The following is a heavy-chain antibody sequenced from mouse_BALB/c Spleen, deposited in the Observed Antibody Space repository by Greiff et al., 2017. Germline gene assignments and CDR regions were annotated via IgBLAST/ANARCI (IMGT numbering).Heavy chain of an antibody. Sequence: EVQGVESGGGLVKPGGSLKLSCAASGFTFSSYAMSWVRQSPEKRLEWVAEISSGGSYTYYPDTVTGRFTISRDNAKNTLYLEMSSLMSEDTAMYYGARNGGSSYHYYAMDYWGQGTSVTVSS. CDR3: ARNGGSSYHYYAMDY. J-gene: IGHJ4*01. CDR2: ISSGGSYT. CDR1: GFTFSSYA. D-gene: IGHD1-1*01. V-gene: IGHV5-9-4*01.